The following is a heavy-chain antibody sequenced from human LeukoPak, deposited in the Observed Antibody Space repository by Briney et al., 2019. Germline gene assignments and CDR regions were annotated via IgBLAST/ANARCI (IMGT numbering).Heavy chain of an antibody. Sequence: GGSLRLSCTVSGFTVSSNSMSWVRQAPGKGLEWVSFIYSDNTHYSDSMKGRFTISRDNSKNTLYLQMNSLRAEDTALYYCARDGLEYYYDSSGYYSLTYNWFDPWGQGTLVTVSS. CDR2: IYSDNT. D-gene: IGHD3-22*01. V-gene: IGHV3-53*01. J-gene: IGHJ5*02. CDR3: ARDGLEYYYDSSGYYSLTYNWFDP. CDR1: GFTVSSNS.